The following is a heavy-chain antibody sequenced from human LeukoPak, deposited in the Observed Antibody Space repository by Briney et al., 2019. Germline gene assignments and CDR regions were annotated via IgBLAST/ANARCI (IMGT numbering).Heavy chain of an antibody. V-gene: IGHV4-30-4*08. Sequence: SETLSLTCTVSGGSISSGDCYWSWIRQPPGKGLERIGYIYYIGSTYYNPSLESRVTISVDTSKNQFSLKLSSVTAADTAVYYCARDGDSSGYYGYWYFDLWGRGTLVTVSS. J-gene: IGHJ2*01. CDR2: IYYIGST. CDR1: GGSISSGDCY. D-gene: IGHD3-22*01. CDR3: ARDGDSSGYYGYWYFDL.